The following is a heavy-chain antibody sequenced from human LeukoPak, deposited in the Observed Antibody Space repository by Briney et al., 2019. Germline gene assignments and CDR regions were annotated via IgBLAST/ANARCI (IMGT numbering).Heavy chain of an antibody. D-gene: IGHD2-2*01. CDR3: ARGDLASCSSNSCYEGRY. Sequence: ASVKVSCKASGYTFTSYGISWVRQAPGQGLEWMGWINTQNGNTAQQKLQGRVTMTTDKSTSTAYMELRSLRSDDTAVYYCARGDLASCSSNSCYEGRYWGQGTLVTVSS. CDR2: INTQNGNT. CDR1: GYTFTSYG. J-gene: IGHJ4*02. V-gene: IGHV1-18*01.